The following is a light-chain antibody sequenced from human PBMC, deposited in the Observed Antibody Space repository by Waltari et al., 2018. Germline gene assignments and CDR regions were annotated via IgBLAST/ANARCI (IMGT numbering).Light chain of an antibody. V-gene: IGKV3-15*01. CDR3: QQYHTWPRT. CDR1: RSVRSN. CDR2: GAS. J-gene: IGKJ2*01. Sequence: EILLTQSPGALSVSPGKRATLSCRASRSVRSNLVWFQQKPGQAPRLLIYGASTRATDIPARFSGSGSETEFTLTISSMQSEDFAVYYCQQYHTWPRTFGQGTKLDIK.